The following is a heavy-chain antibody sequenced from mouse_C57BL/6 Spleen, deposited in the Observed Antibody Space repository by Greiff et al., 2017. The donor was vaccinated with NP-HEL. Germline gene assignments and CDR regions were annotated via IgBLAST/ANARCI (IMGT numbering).Heavy chain of an antibody. CDR1: GYTFTSYW. CDR2: IYPSDSET. Sequence: QVQLQQPGAELVRPGSSVKLSCKASGYTFTSYWMDWVKQRPGQGLEWIGNIYPSDSETHYNQKFKDKATLTVDKSSSTAYMQLSSLTSEDSAVYYCARGEGLRRVSGFAYWGQGTLVTVSA. CDR3: ARGEGLRRVSGFAY. D-gene: IGHD2-4*01. V-gene: IGHV1-61*01. J-gene: IGHJ3*01.